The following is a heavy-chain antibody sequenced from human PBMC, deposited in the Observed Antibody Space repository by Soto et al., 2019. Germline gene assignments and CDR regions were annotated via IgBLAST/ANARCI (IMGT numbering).Heavy chain of an antibody. Sequence: PGGSLRLSCAASGFTFSSYSMNWVRQAPGKGLEWVSSISSSSSYIYYADSVKGRFTISRDNAKNSLYLQMNSLRAEDTAVYYCARVDDILTGYSDYWGQGTLVTVSS. CDR2: ISSSSSYI. CDR3: ARVDDILTGYSDY. V-gene: IGHV3-21*01. CDR1: GFTFSSYS. J-gene: IGHJ4*02. D-gene: IGHD3-9*01.